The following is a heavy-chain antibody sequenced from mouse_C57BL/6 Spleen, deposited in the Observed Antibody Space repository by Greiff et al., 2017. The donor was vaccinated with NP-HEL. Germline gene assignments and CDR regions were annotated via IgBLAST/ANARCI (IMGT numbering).Heavy chain of an antibody. CDR1: GYTFSSYW. Sequence: VQLQQPGAELVKPGASVKMSCKASGYTFSSYWITWVKQRPGQGLEWIGDIYPGSGSSNYNEKFKSKATLTVDTSSSTAYMQLSSLTSEDSAVYYCARNDMGFDYWGQGTTLTVSS. V-gene: IGHV1-55*01. CDR3: ARNDMGFDY. J-gene: IGHJ2*01. CDR2: IYPGSGSS. D-gene: IGHD2-12*01.